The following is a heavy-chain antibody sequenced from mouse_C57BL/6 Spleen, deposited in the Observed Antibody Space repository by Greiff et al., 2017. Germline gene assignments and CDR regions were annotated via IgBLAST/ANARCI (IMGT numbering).Heavy chain of an antibody. J-gene: IGHJ2*01. CDR2: INPNNGGT. CDR3: ARRFIPYYFDY. D-gene: IGHD1-2*01. CDR1: GYTFTDYY. V-gene: IGHV1-26*01. Sequence: VQLQQSGPELVKPGASVKISCKASGYTFTDYYMNWVKQSHGKSLEWIGDINPNNGGTSYNQKFKGKATLTVDKSSSTAYMELRSLTSEDSAVXYCARRFIPYYFDYWGQGTTLTVSS.